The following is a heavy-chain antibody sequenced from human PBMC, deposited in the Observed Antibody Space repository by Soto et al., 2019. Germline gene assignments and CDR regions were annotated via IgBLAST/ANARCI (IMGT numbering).Heavy chain of an antibody. CDR2: INPNSRGT. J-gene: IGHJ5*02. V-gene: IGHV1-2*02. CDR1: GYTFTDYF. D-gene: IGHD1-26*01. Sequence: ASVKVSCKASGYTFTDYFIHWVRQAPGQGFEWMGWINPNSRGTNYAQKFQGRVTMTRDTSNSTAYMELRGLTSDDTAVYYCARVTLKAGDWFDPWGQGTLVTVSS. CDR3: ARVTLKAGDWFDP.